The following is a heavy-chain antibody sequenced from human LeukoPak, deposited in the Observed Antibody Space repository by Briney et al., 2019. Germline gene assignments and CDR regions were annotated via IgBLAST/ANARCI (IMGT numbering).Heavy chain of an antibody. D-gene: IGHD6-19*01. Sequence: PGGSLRLSCAASGFTFSSYAMSWVCQAPGKGLEWVSSISGSGGSTYYADSVKGRFTISRDNSKNTLYLQMNSLRAEDTAVYYCAKDLKQWLVRGYFDYWGQGTLVTVSS. CDR1: GFTFSSYA. V-gene: IGHV3-23*01. CDR3: AKDLKQWLVRGYFDY. J-gene: IGHJ4*02. CDR2: ISGSGGST.